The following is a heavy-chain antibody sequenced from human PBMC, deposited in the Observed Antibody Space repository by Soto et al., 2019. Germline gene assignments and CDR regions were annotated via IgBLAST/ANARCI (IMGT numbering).Heavy chain of an antibody. V-gene: IGHV1-24*01. CDR2: FDPEDGET. CDR3: ATGSRIVVLPSSPLDAFDI. CDR1: GYTLTELS. J-gene: IGHJ3*02. D-gene: IGHD2-2*01. Sequence: ASVKVSCKVSGYTLTELSMHWVRQAPGXGLEWMGGFDPEDGETIYAQKFQGRVTMTEDTSTDTAYMELSSLRSEDTAVYYCATGSRIVVLPSSPLDAFDISVQGTMFTVSS.